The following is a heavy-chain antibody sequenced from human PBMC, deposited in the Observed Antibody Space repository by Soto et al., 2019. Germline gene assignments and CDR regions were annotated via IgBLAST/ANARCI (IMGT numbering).Heavy chain of an antibody. CDR3: AKEGDYGDYGGENWFDS. CDR1: GFTFFAYW. J-gene: IGHJ5*01. V-gene: IGHV3-74*01. D-gene: IGHD4-17*01. Sequence: EVQLVESGGGLVQPGGSLRLSCAASGFTFFAYWIHWFRQVPGKRLVWFSRINSDGSHTSYADSVRGRFTISRDNSKNTVYLQMNSLTAEDTAVYYCAKEGDYGDYGGENWFDSWGQGSLVTVSS. CDR2: INSDGSHT.